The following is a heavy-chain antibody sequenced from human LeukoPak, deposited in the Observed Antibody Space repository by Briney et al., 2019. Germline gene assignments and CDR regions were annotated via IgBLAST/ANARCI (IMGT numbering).Heavy chain of an antibody. CDR1: GYTFTSYY. V-gene: IGHV1-46*01. CDR2: INPSGGST. J-gene: IGHJ4*02. D-gene: IGHD2-21*02. Sequence: ASVKVSCKASGYTFTSYYMHWVRQAPGQGLEWMGIINPSGGSTSYAQKFQGRVTMTRDTSTSTVYMELGSLRSDDTAVYYCARDGDWARSSDYWGQGTLVTVSS. CDR3: ARDGDWARSSDY.